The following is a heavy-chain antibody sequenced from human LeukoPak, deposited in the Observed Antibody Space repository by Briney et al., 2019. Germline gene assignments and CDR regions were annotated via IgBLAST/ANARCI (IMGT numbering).Heavy chain of an antibody. CDR2: ISAYNGNT. D-gene: IGHD3-22*01. V-gene: IGHV1-18*01. J-gene: IGHJ4*02. Sequence: ASVKVSCKASGYTFTSYGISWVRQAPGQGLEWMGWISAYNGNTNYAQKLQGRVTMTTDTSTSTAYMELRSLRSDDTAVYYCARASYYYDSSGYYFFDYWGQGTLVTVSS. CDR3: ARASYYYDSSGYYFFDY. CDR1: GYTFTSYG.